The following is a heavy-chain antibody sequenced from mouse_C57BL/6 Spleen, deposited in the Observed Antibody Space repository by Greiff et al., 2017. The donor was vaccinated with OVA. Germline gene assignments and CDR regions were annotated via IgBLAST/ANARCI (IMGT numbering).Heavy chain of an antibody. CDR2: IDPPDRYT. CDR1: GYTFTSYW. Sequence: QVQLQQSGAELVMPGASVTLSCKASGYTFTSYWMHWVKQRPGQGLEWIGEIDPPDRYTNSNQKLKGKTTLTVDKSSSTADMQLSSLTSEDSAVYYCARDYVYHQAGFAYWGQGTLVTVSA. CDR3: ARDYVYHQAGFAY. D-gene: IGHD2-2*01. J-gene: IGHJ3*01. V-gene: IGHV1-69*01.